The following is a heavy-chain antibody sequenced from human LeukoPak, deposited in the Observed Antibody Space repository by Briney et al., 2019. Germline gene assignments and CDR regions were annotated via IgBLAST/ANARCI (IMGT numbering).Heavy chain of an antibody. J-gene: IGHJ6*02. D-gene: IGHD3-3*01. Sequence: GGSLRLSCAASGFTFSSYAMSGVRQTPGKGLEWVSAISGSGGSTYYADSVKGRFTISRDNSKNTLFLQMDSLRADDTAPYYCAKSVAIYFYYGLDVWGQGTTVTVSS. V-gene: IGHV3-23*01. CDR2: ISGSGGST. CDR3: AKSVAIYFYYGLDV. CDR1: GFTFSSYA.